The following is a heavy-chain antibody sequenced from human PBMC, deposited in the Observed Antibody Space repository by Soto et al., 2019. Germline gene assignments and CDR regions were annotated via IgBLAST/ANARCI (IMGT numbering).Heavy chain of an antibody. D-gene: IGHD6-13*01. CDR3: ARESVLAAAGPYFDY. CDR2: ISSSGSTI. Sequence: GGSLRLSCAASGFTFSDYYMSWIRQAPGKGLEWVSYISSSGSTIYYADSVKGRFTISRDNAKNPLYLQMNSLRAEDTAVYYCARESVLAAAGPYFDYWGQGTLVTVSS. V-gene: IGHV3-11*01. J-gene: IGHJ4*02. CDR1: GFTFSDYY.